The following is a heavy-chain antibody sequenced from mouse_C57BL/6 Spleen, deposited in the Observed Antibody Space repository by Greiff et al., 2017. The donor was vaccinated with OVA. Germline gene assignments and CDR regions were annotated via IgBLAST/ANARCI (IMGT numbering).Heavy chain of an antibody. J-gene: IGHJ2*01. D-gene: IGHD4-1*01. CDR2: IHPNSGST. CDR1: GYTFTSYW. Sequence: QVQLQQPGAELVKPGASVKLSCKASGYTFTSYWMHWVKQRPGQGLEWIGMIHPNSGSTNYNEKFKSKATLTVDKSSSTAYMQLSSLTSEDSAVYYCAVELTGDGGCDYWGQGTTLTVSS. V-gene: IGHV1-64*01. CDR3: AVELTGDGGCDY.